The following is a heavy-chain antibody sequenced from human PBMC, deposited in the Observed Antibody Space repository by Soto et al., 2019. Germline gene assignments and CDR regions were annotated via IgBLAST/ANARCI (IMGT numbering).Heavy chain of an antibody. CDR2: ISAYNGNT. J-gene: IGHJ3*02. CDR1: GCTFTSYG. D-gene: IGHD3-22*01. CDR3: ARFYDSSGYNSAFDI. V-gene: IGHV1-18*01. Sequence: ASVKVSCKASGCTFTSYGISWVRQAPGQGLEWMGWISAYNGNTNYAQKLQGRVTMTTDTSTSTAYMELRSLRSDDTAVYYCARFYDSSGYNSAFDIWGQGTMVTVSS.